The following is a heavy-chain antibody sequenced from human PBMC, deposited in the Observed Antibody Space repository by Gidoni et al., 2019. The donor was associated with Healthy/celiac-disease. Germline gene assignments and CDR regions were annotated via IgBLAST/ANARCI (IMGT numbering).Heavy chain of an antibody. J-gene: IGHJ6*02. V-gene: IGHV3-21*01. D-gene: IGHD6-19*01. CDR3: ARDPDWAGYSSGWNTPGYYYGMDV. Sequence: EVQLVESGGGLVKPGGSLRLSCAASGFTFSSYSMNWVRQAPGKGLEWVSSISSSSSYIYYADSVKGRFTISRDNAKNSLYLQMNSLRAEDTAVYYCARDPDWAGYSSGWNTPGYYYGMDVWGQGTTVTVS. CDR1: GFTFSSYS. CDR2: ISSSSSYI.